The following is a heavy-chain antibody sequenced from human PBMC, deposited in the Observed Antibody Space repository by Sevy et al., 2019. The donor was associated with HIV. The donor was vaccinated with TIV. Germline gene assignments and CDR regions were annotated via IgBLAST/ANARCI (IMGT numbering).Heavy chain of an antibody. CDR2: IAYAGSNK. CDR1: GFTFSDYS. V-gene: IGHV3-30-3*01. J-gene: IGHJ1*01. CDR3: XXXXXXXXVDEYFQD. Sequence: GGSLRLSCAASGFTFSDYSMHWVRQAPGKGLEWVATIAYAGSNKHYADSVKGRFTLSRDNSKNSLFLQMNSLRAEDXXVXXXXXXXXXXXVDEYFQDWGQGTLVTVSS.